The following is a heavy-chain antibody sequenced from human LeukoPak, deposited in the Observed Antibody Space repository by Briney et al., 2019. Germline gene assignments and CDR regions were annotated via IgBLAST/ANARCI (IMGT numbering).Heavy chain of an antibody. Sequence: ASVKVSCKASGGTFSSYAISWGRQAPGRGLEWMGGIIPIFGTANYAQKLQGRVTMTTDTSTSTAYMELRSLRSDDTAVYYCARAGYSSGHKSYYFDYWGQGTLVTVSS. V-gene: IGHV1-69*05. CDR3: ARAGYSSGHKSYYFDY. J-gene: IGHJ4*02. D-gene: IGHD6-19*01. CDR2: IIPIFGTA. CDR1: GGTFSSYA.